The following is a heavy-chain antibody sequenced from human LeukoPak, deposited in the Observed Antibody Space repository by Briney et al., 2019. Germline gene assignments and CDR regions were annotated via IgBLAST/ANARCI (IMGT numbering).Heavy chain of an antibody. Sequence: PGGSLRLSCATSGFTFSSYEINWVRQVPGKGLEWVSYISSGGSTVYYADSVKGRFTISRDNAKNSLYLQMSSLRAEDTAVYYCARAFYGDLHYWGQGTLVTVSS. CDR2: ISSGGSTV. D-gene: IGHD4-17*01. J-gene: IGHJ4*02. V-gene: IGHV3-48*03. CDR1: GFTFSSYE. CDR3: ARAFYGDLHY.